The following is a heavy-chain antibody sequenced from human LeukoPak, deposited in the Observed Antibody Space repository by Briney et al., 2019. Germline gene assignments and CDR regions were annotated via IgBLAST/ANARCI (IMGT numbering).Heavy chain of an antibody. D-gene: IGHD6-19*01. J-gene: IGHJ4*02. CDR1: GFTFSSYG. Sequence: GGSLRLSCAASGFTFSSYGMHWVRQAPGKGLEWVAFIRYDGSNKYYADSVKGRFTISRDNSKNTLYLQINSLRAEDTAVYYCALRPGVAGLFDYWGQGTLVTVSS. CDR2: IRYDGSNK. CDR3: ALRPGVAGLFDY. V-gene: IGHV3-30*02.